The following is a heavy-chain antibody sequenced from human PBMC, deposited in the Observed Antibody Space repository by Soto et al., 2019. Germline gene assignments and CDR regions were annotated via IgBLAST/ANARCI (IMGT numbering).Heavy chain of an antibody. D-gene: IGHD4-17*01. J-gene: IGHJ4*02. V-gene: IGHV4-39*07. CDR1: GGSISSSSYY. CDR2: INHSGST. Sequence: SETLSLTCTASGGSISSSSYYWNWIRQPPGKGLEWIGEINHSGSTNYNPSLKSRVTISVDTSKNQFSLKLSSVTAADTAVYYCAGGYGRNFDYWGQGTLVTVSS. CDR3: AGGYGRNFDY.